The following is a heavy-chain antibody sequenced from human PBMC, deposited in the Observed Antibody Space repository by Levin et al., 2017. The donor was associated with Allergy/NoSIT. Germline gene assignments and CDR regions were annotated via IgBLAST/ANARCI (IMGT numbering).Heavy chain of an antibody. CDR2: ISDDGSSE. J-gene: IGHJ4*02. V-gene: IGHV3-30-3*01. CDR3: VREIAEEGT. Sequence: LSLTCAASRFTFSNYAMHWVRQAPGKGLEWVGVISDDGSSEFYIDSVKGRFTISRDNSKNRLYLQMDSLRAEDTALYYCVREIAEEGTWGQGTLVIVSS. CDR1: RFTFSNYA. D-gene: IGHD1-1*01.